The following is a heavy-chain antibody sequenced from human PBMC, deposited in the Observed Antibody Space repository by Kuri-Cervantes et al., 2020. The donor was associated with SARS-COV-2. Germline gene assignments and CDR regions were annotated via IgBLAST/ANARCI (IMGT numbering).Heavy chain of an antibody. CDR3: ARDQGYSSSWCLT. Sequence: ASVKVSCKASGYTFTDYYIHWVRQAPGQGLEWMGWVNPKTGGTNYAQKLQGRVTMTTDTSTSTAYMELRSLRSDDTAVYYCARDQGYSSSWCLTWGQGTLVTVSS. V-gene: IGHV1-2*02. CDR2: VNPKTGGT. D-gene: IGHD6-13*01. CDR1: GYTFTDYY. J-gene: IGHJ5*02.